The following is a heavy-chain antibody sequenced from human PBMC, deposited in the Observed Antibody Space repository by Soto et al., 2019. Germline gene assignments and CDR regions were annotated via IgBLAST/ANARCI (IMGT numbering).Heavy chain of an antibody. J-gene: IGHJ6*03. CDR2: IGAYNGNT. D-gene: IGHD4-17*01. CDR1: GYTFTSYG. V-gene: IGHV1-18*01. CDR3: ARDPSTVTTYYYYYMDV. Sequence: ASVKVSCKASGYTFTSYGISWVRQAPGQGLEWMGWIGAYNGNTNYAQKLQGRVTMTTDTSTSTAYMELRSLRSDDTAVYYCARDPSTVTTYYYYYMDVWGKGTTVTVSS.